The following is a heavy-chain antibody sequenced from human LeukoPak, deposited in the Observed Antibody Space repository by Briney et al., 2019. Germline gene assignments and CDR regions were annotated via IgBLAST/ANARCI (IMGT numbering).Heavy chain of an antibody. CDR3: AREDVEHPGYRSSWYSGYFDY. V-gene: IGHV3-30-3*01. CDR1: GFTFSSYA. CDR2: ISYDGSNK. Sequence: QPGGSLRLSCAASGFTFSSYAMHWVRQAPGKGLEWVAVISYDGSNKYYADSVKGRFTISRDNSKNTLYLQMNSLRAEDTAVYYCAREDVEHPGYRSSWYSGYFDYSGQGTLVTVSS. J-gene: IGHJ4*02. D-gene: IGHD6-13*01.